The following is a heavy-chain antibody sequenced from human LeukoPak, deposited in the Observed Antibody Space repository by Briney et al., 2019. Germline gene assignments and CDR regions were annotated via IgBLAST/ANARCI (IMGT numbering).Heavy chain of an antibody. J-gene: IGHJ4*02. D-gene: IGHD4-11*01. CDR3: ARVVPAFPYDYSNYYFDY. Sequence: SVKVSCKASGGTFSSYAISWVRQAPGQGLEWMGGIIPIFGTANYAQKFQGRVTITADESTSTAYMELSSLRSEDTAVYYCARVVPAFPYDYSNYYFDYWGQGTLVTVSS. V-gene: IGHV1-69*13. CDR1: GGTFSSYA. CDR2: IIPIFGTA.